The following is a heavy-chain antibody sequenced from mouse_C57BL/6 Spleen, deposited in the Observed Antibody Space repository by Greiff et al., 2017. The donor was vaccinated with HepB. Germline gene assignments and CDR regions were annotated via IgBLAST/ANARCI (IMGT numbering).Heavy chain of an antibody. CDR1: GFTFSSYG. CDR2: ISSGGSYT. J-gene: IGHJ2*01. Sequence: EVQLVESGGDLVKPGGSLKLSCAASGFTFSSYGMSWVRQTPDKRLEWVATISSGGSYTYYPDSVKGRFTISRDNAKNTLYLQMSSLKPEDTAMYYFARRFDYYFDYWGQGTTLTVSS. V-gene: IGHV5-6*01. CDR3: ARRFDYYFDY.